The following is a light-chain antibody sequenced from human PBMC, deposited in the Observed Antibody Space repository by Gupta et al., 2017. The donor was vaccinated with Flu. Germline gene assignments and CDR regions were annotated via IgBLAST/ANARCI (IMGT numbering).Light chain of an antibody. CDR1: QNINRW. V-gene: IGKV1-5*03. Sequence: PSTLSASVGDRVTITCRASQNINRWLAWYQQQPGRAPKLLIYEASTLQGGVPSRFSGSGSGTEFTLTISSLQPDDFATYYCLQYDTRSRTFGQGTKVDIK. CDR3: LQYDTRSRT. J-gene: IGKJ1*01. CDR2: EAS.